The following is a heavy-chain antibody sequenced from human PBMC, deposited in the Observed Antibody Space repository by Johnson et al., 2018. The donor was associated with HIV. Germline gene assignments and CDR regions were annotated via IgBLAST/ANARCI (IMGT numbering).Heavy chain of an antibody. Sequence: QVQLVESGGGVVQRGGSLRLACAASGFIFSSYGMHWVRQAPGKGLEWVAFIRFDGSNKFYADSVKGRFTISRDNSKNTLYLQMNSLKADDTAIYYCAKDEEGYSSAWSAGTAFDIWGQGTMVTVSS. D-gene: IGHD6-13*01. V-gene: IGHV3-30*02. J-gene: IGHJ3*02. CDR1: GFIFSSYG. CDR3: AKDEEGYSSAWSAGTAFDI. CDR2: IRFDGSNK.